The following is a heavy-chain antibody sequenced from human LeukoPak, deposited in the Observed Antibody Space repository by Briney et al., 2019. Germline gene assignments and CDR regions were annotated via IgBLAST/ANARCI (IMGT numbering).Heavy chain of an antibody. Sequence: PGGSLRLSCAASGFSFSSYAMSWVRQAPGKGLEWVSVIYSGGSTYYADSVKGRFTISRDNSKNTLYLQMNSLRAEDTAVYYCARGFSAGDYEEAFDIWGQGTMVAVSS. CDR2: IYSGGST. J-gene: IGHJ3*02. D-gene: IGHD4-17*01. CDR1: GFSFSSYA. CDR3: ARGFSAGDYEEAFDI. V-gene: IGHV3-53*01.